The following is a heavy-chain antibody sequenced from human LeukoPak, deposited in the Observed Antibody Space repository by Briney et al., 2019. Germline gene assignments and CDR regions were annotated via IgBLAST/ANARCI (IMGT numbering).Heavy chain of an antibody. J-gene: IGHJ4*02. CDR3: ARARYYYDSSGPYYFDY. V-gene: IGHV4-59*01. CDR2: IYYSGST. Sequence: SETLSLTCTVSGGSISSYYWSWIRQPPGKGLEWIGYIYYSGSTNYNPSLKSRVTISVDTSKNQFSLKLNSVTAADTAVYYCARARYYYDSSGPYYFDYWGQGTLVTVSS. D-gene: IGHD3-22*01. CDR1: GGSISSYY.